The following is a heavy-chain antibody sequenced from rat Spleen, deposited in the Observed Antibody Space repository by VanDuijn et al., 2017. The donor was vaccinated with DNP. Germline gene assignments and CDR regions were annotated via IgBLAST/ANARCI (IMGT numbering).Heavy chain of an antibody. J-gene: IGHJ2*01. V-gene: IGHV5-22*01. CDR1: GFTFSNHD. Sequence: EVQLVDSGGGLVQPGRSLKLSCAASGFTFSNHDMAWVRQAPTKGLEWVAYISSEGRSTDYGDSVKGRFTISRDNAENTLYLQMYSLRSEDMATYYCARHGRRVFDYWGQGVMVTVSS. CDR3: ARHGRRVFDY. CDR2: ISSEGRST. D-gene: IGHD1-11*01.